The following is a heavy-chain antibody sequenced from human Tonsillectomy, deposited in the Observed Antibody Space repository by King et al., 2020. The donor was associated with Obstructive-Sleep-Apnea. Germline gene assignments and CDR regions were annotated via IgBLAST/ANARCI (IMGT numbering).Heavy chain of an antibody. CDR2: IDPSDSYT. V-gene: IGHV5-10-1*01. D-gene: IGHD3-10*01. CDR3: ARLPAGFGDLGYYGMDV. Sequence: QLVQSGAEVKKPGESLRISCKGSGYRFTSYWISWVRQMPGKGLEWMGRIDPSDSYTDYSPSFQGHVTLSADKSISTAYLQWSSLKASDTAMYYCARLPAGFGDLGYYGMDVWGQGTTVTVSS. J-gene: IGHJ6*02. CDR1: GYRFTSYW.